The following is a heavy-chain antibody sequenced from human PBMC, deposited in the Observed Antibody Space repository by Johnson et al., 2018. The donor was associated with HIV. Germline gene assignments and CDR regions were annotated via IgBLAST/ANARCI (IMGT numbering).Heavy chain of an antibody. Sequence: VQLVESGGGLVQPGGSLRLSCAASGFTFSSYWMSWVRQAPGKGLEWVANIKQDGSEKYYVDSVKGRFTISRDNSKSTLYLQMDSLTVEDMAVYYCAIPYFYDSGDYQWGQGRMVTVSS. CDR2: IKQDGSEK. J-gene: IGHJ3*01. V-gene: IGHV3-7*01. D-gene: IGHD3-22*01. CDR1: GFTFSSYW. CDR3: AIPYFYDSGDYQ.